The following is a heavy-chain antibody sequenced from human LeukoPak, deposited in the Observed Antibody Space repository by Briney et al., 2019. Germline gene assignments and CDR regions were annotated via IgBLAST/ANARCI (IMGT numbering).Heavy chain of an antibody. D-gene: IGHD6-6*01. CDR2: IYYSGST. Sequence: ETLSLTCTVSGFSLSTYYWSWIRQPPGKGLEWIGYIYYSGSTNYNPSLKSRVTISVGTSKNQFSLMVSTVTAADTAVYYCGREKYSQGAVDYWGQGALVTVSS. V-gene: IGHV4-59*08. CDR3: GREKYSQGAVDY. J-gene: IGHJ4*02. CDR1: GFSLSTYY.